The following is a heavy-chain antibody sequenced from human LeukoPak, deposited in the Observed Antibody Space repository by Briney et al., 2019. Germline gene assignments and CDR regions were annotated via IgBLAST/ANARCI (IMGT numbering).Heavy chain of an antibody. CDR2: ISYDGSNK. CDR1: GFTFSSYG. Sequence: GRSLRLSCAASGFTFSSYGMHWVRQAPGKGLEWVAVISYDGSNKYYADSVKGRFTISRDNSKNTLYLQMNSLRAEDTAVYYCAKDFVNILTGYDVDYWGQGTLVTVSS. CDR3: AKDFVNILTGYDVDY. V-gene: IGHV3-30*18. D-gene: IGHD3-9*01. J-gene: IGHJ4*02.